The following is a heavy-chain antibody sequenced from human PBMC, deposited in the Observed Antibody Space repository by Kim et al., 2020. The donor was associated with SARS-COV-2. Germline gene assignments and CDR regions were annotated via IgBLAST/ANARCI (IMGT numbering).Heavy chain of an antibody. J-gene: IGHJ6*02. V-gene: IGHV1-2*06. Sequence: ASVKVSCKASGYTFTGYYMHWVRQAPGQGLEWMGRINPNSGGTNYAQKFQGRVTMTRDTSISTAYMELSRLRSDDTAVYYCARDGPPGVAAAGTNYYYYGMDVWGQGTTVTVSS. CDR1: GYTFTGYY. CDR2: INPNSGGT. CDR3: ARDGPPGVAAAGTNYYYYGMDV. D-gene: IGHD6-13*01.